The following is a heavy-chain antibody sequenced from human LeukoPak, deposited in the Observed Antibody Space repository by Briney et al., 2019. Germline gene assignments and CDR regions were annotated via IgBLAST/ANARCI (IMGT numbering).Heavy chain of an antibody. D-gene: IGHD3-10*01. CDR1: GFSLSTSGVG. CDR2: IYWNDDK. CDR3: AHRRATYYYGSGSYPYDY. J-gene: IGHJ4*02. V-gene: IGHV2-5*01. Sequence: SGPTLVKPTQTLTLTCTFSGFSLSTSGVGVGWIRQPPGKALEWLALIYWNDDKRYSPSLKSRLTITKDTSKNQVVLTVTNMDPVDTATYYCAHRRATYYYGSGSYPYDYWGQGTLVTVSS.